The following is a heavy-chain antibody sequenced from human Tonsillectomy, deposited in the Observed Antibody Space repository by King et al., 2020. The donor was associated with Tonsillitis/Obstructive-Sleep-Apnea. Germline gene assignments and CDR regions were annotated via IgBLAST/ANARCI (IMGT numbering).Heavy chain of an antibody. Sequence: VQRVESGGGLVKPGGSLRLSCAASEFTFSDYYMTWIRQAPGKGREWVSYISSSSSYTNYADSVKGRFTISRDNAKNSLYLQMNSLRAEDTAVYYCARDIEGRLNLDYYYYMDVWGKGTTVTVSS. CDR1: EFTFSDYY. V-gene: IGHV3-11*05. D-gene: IGHD1-14*01. J-gene: IGHJ6*03. CDR3: ARDIEGRLNLDYYYYMDV. CDR2: ISSSSSYT.